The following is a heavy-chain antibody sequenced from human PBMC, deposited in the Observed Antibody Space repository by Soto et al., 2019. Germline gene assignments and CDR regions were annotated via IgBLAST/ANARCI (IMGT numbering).Heavy chain of an antibody. V-gene: IGHV3-23*01. J-gene: IGHJ4*02. CDR3: ARDLGYYGSGVPLDY. CDR1: GFTFSSYA. CDR2: ISCDGGST. Sequence: GGSLRLSCAASGFTFSSYAMSWVRQAPGKGLEWVAAISCDGGSTYYADSVKGRFTISRDNSKNTLYLQMNSLRAEDTAVYYCARDLGYYGSGVPLDYWGQGTLVTVSS. D-gene: IGHD2-2*03.